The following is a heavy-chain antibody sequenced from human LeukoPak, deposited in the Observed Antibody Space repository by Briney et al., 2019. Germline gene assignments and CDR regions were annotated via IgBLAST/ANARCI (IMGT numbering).Heavy chain of an antibody. V-gene: IGHV1-3*01. CDR1: GYTFTSYG. CDR2: INAGNGNT. CDR3: ARDHCGADCSPALYYFDC. Sequence: ASVKVSCKASGYTFTSYGISWVRQAPGQRLEWMGWINAGNGNTKYSQKFQGRVTITRDTSASTAYMELSSLRSEDTAVYYCARDHCGADCSPALYYFDCWGQGTLVTVSS. J-gene: IGHJ4*02. D-gene: IGHD2-21*02.